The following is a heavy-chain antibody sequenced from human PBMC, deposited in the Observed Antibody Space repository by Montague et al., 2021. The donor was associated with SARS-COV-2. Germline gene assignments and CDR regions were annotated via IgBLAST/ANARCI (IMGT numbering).Heavy chain of an antibody. Sequence: SETLSLTCTVSGDSLNNGGYYWSWVRQPPGKGLEWIGSIYDSGSTYYNPSLKSRVTISVDTSKNHFSLKLNSVTAADTAVYYCARRGRKLLPVATTIGGFDIWGQGTMVTVSS. CDR2: IYDSGST. CDR1: GDSLNNGGYY. J-gene: IGHJ3*02. V-gene: IGHV4-39*02. D-gene: IGHD5-12*01. CDR3: ARRGRKLLPVATTIGGFDI.